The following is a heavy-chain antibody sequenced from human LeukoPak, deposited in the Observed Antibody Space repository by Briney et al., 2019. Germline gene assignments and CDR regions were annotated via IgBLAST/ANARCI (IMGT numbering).Heavy chain of an antibody. J-gene: IGHJ6*02. CDR1: GGSISSSSYY. V-gene: IGHV4-39*07. Sequence: SETLSLTCTVSGGSISSSSYYWGWIRQPPGKGLEWIGSIYYSGSTYYNPSLKSRVTISVDTSKNQFSLKLSSVTAADTAVYYCARVGVVTGGDYYYGMDVWGQGTTVTVSS. CDR2: IYYSGST. CDR3: ARVGVVTGGDYYYGMDV. D-gene: IGHD2-21*02.